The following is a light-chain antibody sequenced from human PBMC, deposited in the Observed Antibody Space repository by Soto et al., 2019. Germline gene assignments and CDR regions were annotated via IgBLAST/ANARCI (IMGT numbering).Light chain of an antibody. CDR1: CSNIGSNT. J-gene: IGLJ3*02. V-gene: IGLV1-44*01. CDR2: SND. CDR3: AAWDDSLNGWV. Sequence: QSVLTQPPSASGTPGQRVTISCSGSCSNIGSNTVSWYQQLPGTAPKVLIYSNDQRPSGVPDRFSGSKSGTSASLAISGLQSEDEADYYCAAWDDSLNGWVFGGGTKLTVL.